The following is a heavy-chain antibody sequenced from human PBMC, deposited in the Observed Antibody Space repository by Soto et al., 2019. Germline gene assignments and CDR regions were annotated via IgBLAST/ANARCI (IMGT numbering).Heavy chain of an antibody. Sequence: QVQLQQWGAGLLKPSETLSLTCAVYGGSFSGYYWSWIRQPPGKGLEWIGEITHSGSANYNPSLQSRVTESEDTSTSQFSLRLSSVTAADTAVYYCARDVIANNRFHWYFDLWGRGSLFTVSS. CDR2: ITHSGSA. D-gene: IGHD2-21*01. J-gene: IGHJ2*01. CDR3: ARDVIANNRFHWYFDL. CDR1: GGSFSGYY. V-gene: IGHV4-34*01.